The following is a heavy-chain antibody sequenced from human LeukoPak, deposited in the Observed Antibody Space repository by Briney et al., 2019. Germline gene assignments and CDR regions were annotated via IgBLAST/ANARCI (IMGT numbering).Heavy chain of an antibody. CDR3: ARLSIAAAGRPPTSDY. CDR1: GYTFTSYG. J-gene: IGHJ4*02. V-gene: IGHV1-18*01. Sequence: ASVKVSCKASGYTFTSYGISWVRQAPGQGLEWMGWISAYNGNTNYAQKLQGRVTMTTDTSTSTAYMELRSLRSDDTAVYYCARLSIAAAGRPPTSDYWGQGTLVTVSS. D-gene: IGHD6-13*01. CDR2: ISAYNGNT.